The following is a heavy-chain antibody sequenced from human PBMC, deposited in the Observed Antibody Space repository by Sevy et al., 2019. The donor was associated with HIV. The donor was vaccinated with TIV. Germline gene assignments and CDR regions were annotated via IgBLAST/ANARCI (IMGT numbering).Heavy chain of an antibody. J-gene: IGHJ4*02. CDR3: ARSTDYYDNSGYDS. CDR1: GFTFSYYT. Sequence: GGSLRLSCAASGFTFSYYTMNWVRQAPGKGLEWVSSISSGSSYIFYADSMKGRFTVSRDNAKNSLFLQMNSRRDEDTALYYCARSTDYYDNSGYDSWGRGTLVTVSS. V-gene: IGHV3-21*03. CDR2: ISSGSSYI. D-gene: IGHD3-22*01.